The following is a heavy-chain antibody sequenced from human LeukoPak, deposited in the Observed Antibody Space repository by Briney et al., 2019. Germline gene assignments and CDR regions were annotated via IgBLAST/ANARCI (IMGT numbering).Heavy chain of an antibody. J-gene: IGHJ6*02. CDR2: ISAYNGNT. CDR1: GYTFTSYG. CDR3: ARDGYCSSTSCYLGGMDV. V-gene: IGHV1-18*01. Sequence: ASVKVSCKASGYTFTSYGISWVRQAPGQGLEWMGWISAYNGNTNYAQKFQGRVTMTRDTSISTAYMELSRLRSDDTAVYYCARDGYCSSTSCYLGGMDVWGQGTTVTVSS. D-gene: IGHD2-2*03.